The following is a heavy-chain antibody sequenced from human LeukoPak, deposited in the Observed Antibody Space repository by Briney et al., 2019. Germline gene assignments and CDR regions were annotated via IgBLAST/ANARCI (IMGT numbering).Heavy chain of an antibody. CDR3: ARGGYSYDNWFDP. J-gene: IGHJ5*02. CDR1: GGSISSSSYY. CDR2: IYYSGST. Sequence: SETLSLTCTVSGGSISSSSYYWGWIRQPPGKGLEWIGSIYYSGSTYYNPSLKSRVTISVDTSKKQLSLKLSSVTAADTAVYYCARGGYSYDNWFDPWGQGTLVTVSS. D-gene: IGHD5-18*01. V-gene: IGHV4-39*07.